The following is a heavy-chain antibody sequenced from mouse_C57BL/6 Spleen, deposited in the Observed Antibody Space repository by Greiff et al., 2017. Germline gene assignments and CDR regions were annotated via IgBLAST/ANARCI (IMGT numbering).Heavy chain of an antibody. CDR1: GFTFTDYY. CDR3: ARYISGSNLYYFDY. CDR2: IRNKANGYTT. Sequence: EVKLQESGGGLVQPGGSLSLSCAASGFTFTDYYMSWVRQPPGKALEWLGFIRNKANGYTTEYSASVKGRFTISRDNSQSILYLQMNALRAEDSATYYCARYISGSNLYYFDYWGQGTTLTVSS. D-gene: IGHD1-1*01. V-gene: IGHV7-3*01. J-gene: IGHJ2*01.